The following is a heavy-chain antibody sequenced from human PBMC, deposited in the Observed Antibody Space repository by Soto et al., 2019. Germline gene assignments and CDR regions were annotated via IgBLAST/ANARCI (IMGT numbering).Heavy chain of an antibody. Sequence: SGPTLVNPXQTLTLTCTFSGFSLSTSGMCVSWIRQPPGKALEWLALIDWDDDKYYSTSLKTRLTISKDTSKNQVVLTMTNMDPVDTATYYCARIRFCGTTRYFDYWGQGTLVTVSS. V-gene: IGHV2-70*01. D-gene: IGHD1-7*01. CDR2: IDWDDDK. CDR1: GFSLSTSGMC. J-gene: IGHJ4*02. CDR3: ARIRFCGTTRYFDY.